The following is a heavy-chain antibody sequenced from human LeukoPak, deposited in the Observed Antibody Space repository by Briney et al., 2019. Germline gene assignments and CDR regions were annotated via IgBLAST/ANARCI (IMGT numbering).Heavy chain of an antibody. CDR2: IYHSGST. D-gene: IGHD1-1*01. V-gene: IGHV4-38-2*01. J-gene: IGHJ4*02. Sequence: PSETLSLTCAVSGYSISSGYYWGWIRPPPGKGLEWIGSIYHSGSTYYNPSLKSRVTISVDTSKNQFSLKLSSVTAADMAVYYCARHDRTGTTLGLFDYWGQGTLVTVSS. CDR3: ARHDRTGTTLGLFDY. CDR1: GYSISSGYY.